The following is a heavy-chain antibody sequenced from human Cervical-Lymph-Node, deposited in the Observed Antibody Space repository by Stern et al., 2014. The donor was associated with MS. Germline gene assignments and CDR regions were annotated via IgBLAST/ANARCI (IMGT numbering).Heavy chain of an antibody. D-gene: IGHD6-13*01. V-gene: IGHV1-69*01. J-gene: IGHJ4*02. Sequence: QEQLGQSGAEAKKPWSSVKVSCKASGCTFSSYAISWVRQAPGTGLEWMGGIIPILGTAHYAQKFQGRVTLIEDESPRTAYMELRKLRSEDTAVYYCAKGVIAAAGTNYFDYWGQGTLVTVSS. CDR1: GCTFSSYA. CDR2: IIPILGTA. CDR3: AKGVIAAAGTNYFDY.